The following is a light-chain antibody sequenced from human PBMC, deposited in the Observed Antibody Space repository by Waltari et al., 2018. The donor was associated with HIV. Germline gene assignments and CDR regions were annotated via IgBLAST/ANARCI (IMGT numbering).Light chain of an antibody. J-gene: IGLJ3*02. V-gene: IGLV1-44*01. CDR1: SSNPGKNT. Sequence: QAVLPQQTSSSATPGRWVTISCSGTSSNPGKNTANWSQQLPETAPKLLIYSKNQRPSGVPVRFSCSKSGTSASLAISGLQSEDEADYDCAAWDDSLNGHWVFGGGTKLTVL. CDR2: SKN. CDR3: AAWDDSLNGHWV.